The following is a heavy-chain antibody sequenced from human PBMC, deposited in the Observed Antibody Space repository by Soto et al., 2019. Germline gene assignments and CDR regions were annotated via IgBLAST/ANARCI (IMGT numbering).Heavy chain of an antibody. V-gene: IGHV5-51*01. Sequence: GESLKISCKGSGYSFTSYWSGWVRQRPGKGLEWMGNIYHGDSDTRYSPSCQGQVTISADKSISTAYLQWSSMKASDTAMYYCAALEYSSSSVDYWGQGTLVTVSS. J-gene: IGHJ4*02. D-gene: IGHD6-6*01. CDR2: IYHGDSDT. CDR3: AALEYSSSSVDY. CDR1: GYSFTSYW.